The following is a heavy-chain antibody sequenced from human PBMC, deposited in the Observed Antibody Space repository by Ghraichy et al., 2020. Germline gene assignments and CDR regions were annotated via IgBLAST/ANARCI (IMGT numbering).Heavy chain of an antibody. Sequence: SGPTLMKPTQTLTLTCTFSGFSLSTSGMCVSWIRQPPGKALEWLALIDWDDDKYYSTSLKTRLTISKDTSKNQVVLTMTNMDPVDTATYYCARIRGYSYAYYGMDVWGQGTTVTVSS. CDR3: ARIRGYSYAYYGMDV. V-gene: IGHV2-70*01. CDR2: IDWDDDK. CDR1: GFSLSTSGMC. J-gene: IGHJ6*02. D-gene: IGHD5-18*01.